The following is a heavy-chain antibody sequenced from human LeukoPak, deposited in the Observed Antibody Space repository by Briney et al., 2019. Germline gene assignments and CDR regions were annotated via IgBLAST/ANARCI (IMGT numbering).Heavy chain of an antibody. J-gene: IGHJ6*02. V-gene: IGHV5-51*01. D-gene: IGHD4-17*01. Sequence: GESLKISCKGSGYSFTSYWIGWVRQMPGKGLEWMGIIYPGDSDTRYSPSFQGQVTISADKSISTAYLQWSSLKASDTAMYYCARHAQYGDYEYYYGMDVWGQGTTVTVSS. CDR2: IYPGDSDT. CDR3: ARHAQYGDYEYYYGMDV. CDR1: GYSFTSYW.